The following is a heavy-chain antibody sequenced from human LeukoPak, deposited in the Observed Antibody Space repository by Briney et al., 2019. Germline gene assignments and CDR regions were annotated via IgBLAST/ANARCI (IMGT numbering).Heavy chain of an antibody. D-gene: IGHD6-13*01. V-gene: IGHV4-59*01. CDR2: IYYSGST. CDR3: ARDGAAAAPGWFDP. Sequence: SETLSLTCTVSGGSISSYYWSWIRQPPGKGLEWIGYIYYSGSTNYNPSLKSRVTISVDTSKNQFSLKLSSVTAADTAVYYCARDGAAAAPGWFDPWGQGTLVTVSS. CDR1: GGSISSYY. J-gene: IGHJ5*02.